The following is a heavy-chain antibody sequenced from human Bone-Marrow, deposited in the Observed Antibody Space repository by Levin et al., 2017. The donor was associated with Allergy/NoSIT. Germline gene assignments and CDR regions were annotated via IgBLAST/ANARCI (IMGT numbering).Heavy chain of an antibody. CDR3: AREGGYCSSTSCYSY. V-gene: IGHV1-2*06. Sequence: ASVKVSCKASGYTFTGYYMHWVRQAPGQGLEWMGRINPNSGGTNYAQKFQGRVTMTRDTSISTAYMELSRLRSDDTAVYYCAREGGYCSSTSCYSYWGQGTLVTVSS. CDR2: INPNSGGT. J-gene: IGHJ4*02. CDR1: GYTFTGYY. D-gene: IGHD2-2*01.